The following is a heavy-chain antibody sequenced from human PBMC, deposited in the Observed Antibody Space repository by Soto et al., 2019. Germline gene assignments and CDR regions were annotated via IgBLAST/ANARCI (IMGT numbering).Heavy chain of an antibody. J-gene: IGHJ4*02. D-gene: IGHD4-17*01. CDR3: ARGETTTQFDY. CDR1: GGSISSSGYC. V-gene: IGHV4-39*01. CDR2: IYHSGTT. Sequence: SETLSLTCTVSGGSISSSGYCGGWIRQPPGKGLEWIATIYHSGTTYYNPSLQSRVTISLDTSRNQYSLKLTSVTAADTAVYYCARGETTTQFDYWGQGALVTVSS.